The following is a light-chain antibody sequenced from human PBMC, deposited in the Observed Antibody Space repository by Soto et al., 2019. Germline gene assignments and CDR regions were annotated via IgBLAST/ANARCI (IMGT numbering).Light chain of an antibody. J-gene: IGLJ1*01. CDR1: SGDVGNYNL. Sequence: QSVLTQPASVSGFPGRSITISCTGTSGDVGNYNLVSWYQQHPGKAPRLMIYEVNKWPSGVSNRFSGSKSGNTASLTISGLQAEDEADYYCCSYVGSSTSYVFGTGTKVTVL. V-gene: IGLV2-23*02. CDR3: CSYVGSSTSYV. CDR2: EVN.